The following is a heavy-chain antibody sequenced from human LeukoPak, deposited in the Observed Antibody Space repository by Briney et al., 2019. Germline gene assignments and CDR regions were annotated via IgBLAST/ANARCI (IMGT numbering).Heavy chain of an antibody. Sequence: GGSLRLSCAASGFTFSSYSMNWVRQAPGKGLEWVSYISSSSSTIYYADSVKGRFTISRDNSKNTLYLQMNSLRAEDTAVYYCANGLELGNWGQGTLVTVSS. J-gene: IGHJ1*01. CDR3: ANGLELGN. CDR2: ISSSSSTI. D-gene: IGHD1-7*01. V-gene: IGHV3-48*01. CDR1: GFTFSSYS.